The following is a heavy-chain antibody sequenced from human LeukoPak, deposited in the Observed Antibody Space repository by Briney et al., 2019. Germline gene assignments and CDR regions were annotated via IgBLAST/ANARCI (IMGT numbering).Heavy chain of an antibody. V-gene: IGHV3-53*01. J-gene: IGHJ6*02. D-gene: IGHD2-2*03. Sequence: GGSLRLSCAASGFTVSSNYMSWVRQAPGKGLEWVSVVYSGGGAYYADSVKGRFTISRDNSKNTLYLQMNSLRAEDTAVYYCATGYCSSTSCPYYYYYYGMDVWGQGTTVTVSS. CDR2: VYSGGGA. CDR3: ATGYCSSTSCPYYYYYYGMDV. CDR1: GFTVSSNY.